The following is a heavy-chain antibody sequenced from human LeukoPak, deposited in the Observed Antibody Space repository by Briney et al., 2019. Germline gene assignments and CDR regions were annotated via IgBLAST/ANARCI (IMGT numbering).Heavy chain of an antibody. CDR1: GFTFSSSW. V-gene: IGHV3-74*01. CDR2: INSDESIT. J-gene: IGHJ5*02. D-gene: IGHD5/OR15-5a*01. CDR3: AKEGQRGSYGVYDDYH. Sequence: GGSLRLSCAASGFTFSSSWMYWVRQAPGKGLVWVSRINSDESITTYADSVKGRFTISRDNAKNTLYLQMNSLRVEDTAVYYCAKEGQRGSYGVYDDYHWGQGTLVTVSS.